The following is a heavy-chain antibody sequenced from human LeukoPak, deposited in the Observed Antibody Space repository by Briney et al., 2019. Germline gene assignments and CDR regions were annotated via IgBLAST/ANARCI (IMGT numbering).Heavy chain of an antibody. CDR1: GGSISSYY. J-gene: IGHJ6*02. Sequence: PSETLSLTCTVSGGSISSYYWSWIRQPPGKGLEWIGYIYYSGSTNYNPSLKSRVTISVDTSKNQFSLKLSSVTAADTAVYYCARAPYSSGWHWGYYGMDVWGQGTTVTVSS. D-gene: IGHD6-19*01. CDR3: ARAPYSSGWHWGYYGMDV. V-gene: IGHV4-59*01. CDR2: IYYSGST.